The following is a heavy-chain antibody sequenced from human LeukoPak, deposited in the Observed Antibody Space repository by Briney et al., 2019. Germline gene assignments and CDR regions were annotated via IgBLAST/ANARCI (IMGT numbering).Heavy chain of an antibody. J-gene: IGHJ3*02. CDR2: IDGGGSRI. V-gene: IGHV3-48*03. CDR1: EFSISTSE. D-gene: IGHD1-26*01. CDR3: ARERSAVFGDAFDI. Sequence: AGGSLRLSCAAAEFSISTSEMNWVRQAPGKGLEWLSYIDGGGSRIVYADSVKGRVTISRDNAKNSLYLQMNSLKAEDTAVYYCARERSAVFGDAFDIWGQGTRVTVSS.